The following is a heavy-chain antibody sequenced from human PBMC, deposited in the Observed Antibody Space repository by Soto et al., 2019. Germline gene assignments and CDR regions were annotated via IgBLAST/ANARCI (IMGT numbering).Heavy chain of an antibody. V-gene: IGHV3-23*01. CDR2: ITGSGGST. J-gene: IGHJ6*02. CDR1: GFAVSSYA. Sequence: GGSLRLSCAASGFAVSSYAMSWVRQAPGKGLEWVSAITGSGGSTYHADSVKGRFTISRDNSKTTLYLQMNSLRAEDTAVYYCAKERYSSSPFGAMDVWGQGTTVTVS. D-gene: IGHD6-6*01. CDR3: AKERYSSSPFGAMDV.